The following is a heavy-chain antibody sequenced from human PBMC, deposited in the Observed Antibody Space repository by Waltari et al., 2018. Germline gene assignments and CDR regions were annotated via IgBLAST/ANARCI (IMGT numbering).Heavy chain of an antibody. Sequence: QVQLVQSGAEVKKHGASVKVSCKASGYTFTSYYMHWMRQAPGQGLEWMGIINPSGGSTSYAQKFQGRVTMTRDTSTSTVYMELSSLRSEDTAVYYCARDLGIAVAGYDAFDIWGQGTMVTVSS. CDR2: INPSGGST. J-gene: IGHJ3*02. CDR3: ARDLGIAVAGYDAFDI. D-gene: IGHD6-19*01. CDR1: GYTFTSYY. V-gene: IGHV1-46*01.